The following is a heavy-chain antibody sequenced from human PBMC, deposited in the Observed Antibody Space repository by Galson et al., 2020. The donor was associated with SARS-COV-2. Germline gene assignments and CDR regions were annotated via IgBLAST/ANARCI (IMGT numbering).Heavy chain of an antibody. V-gene: IGHV1-18*01. CDR1: GYTFTSYG. J-gene: IGHJ6*02. CDR3: ARVGTPGTTGTDGMDV. CDR2: ISAYNGNT. D-gene: IGHD1-1*01. Sequence: ASVKVSCKASGYTFTSYGISWVRQAPGQGLEWMGWISAYNGNTNYAQKLQGRVTMTTDTSTSTAYMELRSLRSDDTAVYYCARVGTPGTTGTDGMDVWGQGTTVTVSS.